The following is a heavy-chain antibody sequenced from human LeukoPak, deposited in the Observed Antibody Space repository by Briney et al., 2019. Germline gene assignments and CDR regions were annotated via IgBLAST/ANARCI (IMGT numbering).Heavy chain of an antibody. CDR2: ISYDGSNK. Sequence: GRSLRLSCAASGFTFSSYGMHWVRQAPGKGLEWVAVISYDGSNKYYADSVKGRFTISRDNSKNTLYLQMNSLRPEDTAVYYCAGDYDYGDYFFDYWGQGTLVTVSS. V-gene: IGHV3-30*03. D-gene: IGHD4-17*01. J-gene: IGHJ4*02. CDR3: AGDYDYGDYFFDY. CDR1: GFTFSSYG.